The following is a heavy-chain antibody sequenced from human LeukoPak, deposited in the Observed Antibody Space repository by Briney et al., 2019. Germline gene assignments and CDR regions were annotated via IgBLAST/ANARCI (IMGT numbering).Heavy chain of an antibody. CDR3: AKDPYRYGDYVGGSDP. D-gene: IGHD4-17*01. Sequence: GGSLRLSCAASGFTFSSYAMSWVRQAPGKGLEWVSAISGSGGSTYYADSVKGRFTISRDNSKNTLYLQMNSLRAEDTAVYYCAKDPYRYGDYVGGSDPWGQGTLVTVSS. J-gene: IGHJ5*02. CDR1: GFTFSSYA. CDR2: ISGSGGST. V-gene: IGHV3-23*01.